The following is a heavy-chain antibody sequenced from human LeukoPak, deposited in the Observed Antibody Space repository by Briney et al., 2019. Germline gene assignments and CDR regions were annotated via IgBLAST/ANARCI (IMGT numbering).Heavy chain of an antibody. CDR3: TTDRPIVGATRWFDP. J-gene: IGHJ5*02. CDR2: IKSKTDGGTT. D-gene: IGHD1-26*01. Sequence: GGSLRLSCSASAFAFTNYAMNWVRQAPGKGLEWVGRIKSKTDGGTTDYAAPVKGRFTISRDDSKNTLYLQMNSLKTEDTAVYYCTTDRPIVGATRWFDPWGQGTLVTVSS. CDR1: AFAFTNYA. V-gene: IGHV3-15*01.